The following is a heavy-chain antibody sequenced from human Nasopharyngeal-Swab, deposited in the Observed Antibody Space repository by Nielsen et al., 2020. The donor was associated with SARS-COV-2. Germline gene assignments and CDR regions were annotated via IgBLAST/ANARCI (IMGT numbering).Heavy chain of an antibody. V-gene: IGHV6-1*01. CDR3: AREPGGIVAPGRHFDP. D-gene: IGHD6-13*01. CDR2: TYYRSEWYN. J-gene: IGHJ5*02. CDR1: GDSVSNDRVA. Sequence: SQTLSLTCAISGDSVSNDRVAWNWIRQSPSRGLEWLGRTYYRSEWYNDYAVSVKSRITIKPDPSTNQFSLQLNSVTPEDTAVYFCAREPGGIVAPGRHFDPWGQGTLVTVSS.